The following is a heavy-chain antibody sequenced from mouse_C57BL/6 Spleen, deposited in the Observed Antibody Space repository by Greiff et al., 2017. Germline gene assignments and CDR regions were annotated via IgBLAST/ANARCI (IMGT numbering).Heavy chain of an antibody. CDR3: ARRDYYGTFYAMDY. D-gene: IGHD1-1*01. CDR2: IYPGSGST. CDR1: GYTFTSYW. V-gene: IGHV1-55*01. Sequence: QVHVKQPGAELVKPGASVKMSCKASGYTFTSYWITWVKQRPGQGLEWIGDIYPGSGSTNYNEKFKSKATLTVDTSSSTAYMQLSSLTSEDSAVYYCARRDYYGTFYAMDYWGQGTSVTVSS. J-gene: IGHJ4*01.